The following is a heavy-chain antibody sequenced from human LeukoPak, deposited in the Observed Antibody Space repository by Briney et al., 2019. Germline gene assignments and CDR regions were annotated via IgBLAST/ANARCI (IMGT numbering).Heavy chain of an antibody. J-gene: IGHJ4*02. CDR3: ARDLRLYCSSTSCPSSPYYFDY. Sequence: ASVKVSCKASGYTFTSYGISWVRQAPGQGLEWMGWISAYNGKTNYAQKLQGRVTMNTDTSTSTAYMELRSLRSDDTAVYYCARDLRLYCSSTSCPSSPYYFDYWGQGTLVTVSS. CDR2: ISAYNGKT. D-gene: IGHD2-2*01. CDR1: GYTFTSYG. V-gene: IGHV1-18*01.